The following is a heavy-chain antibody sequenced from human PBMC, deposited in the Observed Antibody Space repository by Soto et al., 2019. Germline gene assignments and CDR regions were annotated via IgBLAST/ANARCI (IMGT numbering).Heavy chain of an antibody. J-gene: IGHJ4*02. D-gene: IGHD6-13*01. Sequence: QVQLQESGPGLVKPSETLSLTCTVSGGSISSYYWSWIRQPPGKGLEWIGYIYYSGSTNYNPSLTSRVTLSVATSKTHLSLMLSSVPAADTAVYYCACSYGSRWYEPFDYWGQGTLVTVSS. V-gene: IGHV4-59*01. CDR2: IYYSGST. CDR3: ACSYGSRWYEPFDY. CDR1: GGSISSYY.